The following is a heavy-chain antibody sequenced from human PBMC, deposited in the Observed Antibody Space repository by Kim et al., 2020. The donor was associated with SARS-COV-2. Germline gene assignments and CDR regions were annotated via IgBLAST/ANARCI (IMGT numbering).Heavy chain of an antibody. CDR1: GGSFSGYY. Sequence: SETLSLTCAVYGGSFSGYYWSWIRQPPGKGLEWIGEINHSGSTNYNPSLKSRVTISVDTSKNQFSLKLSSVTAADTAVYYCARGKSPARFYDSSGTGPFDYWGQGTLVTVSS. CDR3: ARGKSPARFYDSSGTGPFDY. V-gene: IGHV4-34*01. D-gene: IGHD3-22*01. J-gene: IGHJ4*02. CDR2: INHSGST.